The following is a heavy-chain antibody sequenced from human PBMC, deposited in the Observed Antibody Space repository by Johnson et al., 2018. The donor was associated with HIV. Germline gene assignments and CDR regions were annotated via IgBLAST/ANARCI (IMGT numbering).Heavy chain of an antibody. D-gene: IGHD3-22*01. V-gene: IGHV3-66*01. CDR1: GFTVSSNY. CDR2: IYSGGST. Sequence: EVQLVESGGGLVQPGGSLRLSCAASGFTVSSNYMSWVRQAPGKGLEWVSVIYSGGSTYYADSVKGRFTISRDNSKNTLYFQMNSLRAEDTAVYYCARDSHYYDSSGPISHNGAFDIWGQGTMVTVSS. CDR3: ARDSHYYDSSGPISHNGAFDI. J-gene: IGHJ3*02.